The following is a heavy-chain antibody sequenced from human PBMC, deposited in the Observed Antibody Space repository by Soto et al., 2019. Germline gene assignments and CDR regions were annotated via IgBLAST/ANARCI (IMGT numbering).Heavy chain of an antibody. CDR3: ARGHFEYYYDSSGLSN. V-gene: IGHV1-46*01. Sequence: QVQLVQSGAEVKKPGASVKVSCKASGYTFSIFYVHWVRQAPGQGLEWMGIINPSCRTTTYAQKFQGRVTMTRDTSTATLYLELTNLRFEDTAVYYCARGHFEYYYDSSGLSNWGQGTLGTVSS. CDR2: INPSCRTT. CDR1: GYTFSIFY. D-gene: IGHD3-22*01. J-gene: IGHJ4*02.